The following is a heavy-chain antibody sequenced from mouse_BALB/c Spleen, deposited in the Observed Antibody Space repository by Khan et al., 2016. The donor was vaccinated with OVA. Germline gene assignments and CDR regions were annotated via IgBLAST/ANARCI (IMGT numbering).Heavy chain of an antibody. J-gene: IGHJ4*01. V-gene: IGHV1-69*02. CDR2: IYPSDSYT. Sequence: QVQLQQPGAELVRPGASVKLSCKASGYTFTRYWINWVKQRPGQGLEWIGNIYPSDSYTDYDQKFKDKATLPVDKSSSTAYMQLSSPTAEDSAVDYCTRHGSSYDAMDYWGQGTSVTVSS. CDR3: TRHGSSYDAMDY. D-gene: IGHD1-1*01. CDR1: GYTFTRYW.